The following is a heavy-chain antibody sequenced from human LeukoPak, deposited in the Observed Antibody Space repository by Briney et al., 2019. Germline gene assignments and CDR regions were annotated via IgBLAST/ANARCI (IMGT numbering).Heavy chain of an antibody. CDR2: ISGSGGST. CDR1: GFTFSSYS. V-gene: IGHV3-23*01. CDR3: AKDPIAAAPYYYYYMDV. J-gene: IGHJ6*03. Sequence: AGGSLRLPCAASGFTFSSYSMNWVRQAPGKGLEWVSAISGSGGSTYYADSVKGRFTISRDKSKNTLYLQMNSLRAEDTAVYYCAKDPIAAAPYYYYYMDVWGKGTTVTVSS. D-gene: IGHD6-13*01.